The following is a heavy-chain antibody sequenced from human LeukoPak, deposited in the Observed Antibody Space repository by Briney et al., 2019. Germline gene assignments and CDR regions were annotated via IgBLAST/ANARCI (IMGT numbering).Heavy chain of an antibody. CDR3: ARDDAGYYGSGSDAFDI. Sequence: SSVKVSCKASGGTFSSYAISWVRQAPGQGLEWMGRIIPILGIANYAQKFQGRVTITADKSTSTAYMELSSLRSEDTAVYYCARDDAGYYGSGSDAFDIWGQGTMVTVSS. D-gene: IGHD3-10*01. V-gene: IGHV1-69*04. J-gene: IGHJ3*02. CDR2: IIPILGIA. CDR1: GGTFSSYA.